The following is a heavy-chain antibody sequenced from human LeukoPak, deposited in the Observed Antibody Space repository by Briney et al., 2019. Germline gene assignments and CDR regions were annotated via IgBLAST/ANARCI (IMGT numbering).Heavy chain of an antibody. J-gene: IGHJ4*02. V-gene: IGHV1-46*01. CDR1: GYTFTSYY. CDR2: INPSGGST. CDR3: ARNGRDGYNHRTPTPFDY. D-gene: IGHD5-24*01. Sequence: ASVKVSCKASGYTFTSYYMHWVRQAPGQGLEWMGIINPSGGSTSYAQKFQGRVTMTRDMSTSTVYMELSSLRSEDTAVYYCARNGRDGYNHRTPTPFDYWGQGTLVTVSS.